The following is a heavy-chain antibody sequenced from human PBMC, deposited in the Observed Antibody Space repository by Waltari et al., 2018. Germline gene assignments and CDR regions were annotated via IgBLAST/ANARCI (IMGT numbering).Heavy chain of an antibody. CDR3: VTGGVSHFDY. CDR1: GYTFTGYD. Sequence: QVQLVQSGAEVKKPGASVKVACKASGYTFTGYDMHWGPQATGQGLEWRGSTNTHSGGTNSAQKFQGRVTLTRDTSITTAYMELRRLRSDDTAVYYCVTGGVSHFDYWGQGTLVTVSS. CDR2: TNTHSGGT. V-gene: IGHV1-2*02. J-gene: IGHJ4*02. D-gene: IGHD2-8*02.